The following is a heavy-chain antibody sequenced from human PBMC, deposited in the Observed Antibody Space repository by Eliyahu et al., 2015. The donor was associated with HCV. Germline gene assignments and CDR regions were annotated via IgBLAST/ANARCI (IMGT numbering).Heavy chain of an antibody. Sequence: EVQLVESGGGLVQPGGSLRLSCAASGFTFSSYWMHWVRQAPGKGLVWVSRINSDGSSTSYADSVKGRFTISRDNAKNTLYLQMNSLRAEDTAVYYCARRGSSGPMGAFDIWGQGTMVTVSS. D-gene: IGHD6-19*01. J-gene: IGHJ3*02. V-gene: IGHV3-74*01. CDR3: ARRGSSGPMGAFDI. CDR1: GFTFSSYW. CDR2: INSDGSST.